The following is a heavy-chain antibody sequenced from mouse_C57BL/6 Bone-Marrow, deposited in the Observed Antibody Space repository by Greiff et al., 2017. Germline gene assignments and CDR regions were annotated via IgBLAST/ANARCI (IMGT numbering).Heavy chain of an antibody. CDR3: ASYDGYYGWAMDY. CDR1: GFSLTSYG. CDR2: IWRGGST. V-gene: IGHV2-5*01. Sequence: QVQLKESGPGLVQPSQSLSITCTVSGFSLTSYGVHWVRQSPGKGLEWLGVIWRGGSTDYNAAFMSSLSITKDNSKGQVFFKMHSLQADDTAIYYGASYDGYYGWAMDYWGQGTSVTVSS. J-gene: IGHJ4*01. D-gene: IGHD2-3*01.